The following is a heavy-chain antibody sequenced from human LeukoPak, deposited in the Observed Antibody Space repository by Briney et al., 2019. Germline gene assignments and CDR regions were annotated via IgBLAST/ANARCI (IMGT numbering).Heavy chain of an antibody. CDR1: GYTLTGYY. Sequence: GASVKVSCKASGYTLTGYYLHWVRQAPGQGLEWMGWINPKTGVTKYAQSFQGNVTMTRDTSINTAYLELSRLRFDDTAVYYCARILNSWFDPWGQGTLITVSS. J-gene: IGHJ5*02. V-gene: IGHV1-2*02. CDR2: INPKTGVT. CDR3: ARILNSWFDP.